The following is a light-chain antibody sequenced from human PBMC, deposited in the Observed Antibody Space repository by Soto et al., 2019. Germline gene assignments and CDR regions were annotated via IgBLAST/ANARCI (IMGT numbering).Light chain of an antibody. Sequence: QSVLTQPPSASGTPGQRVTFSCSGSNSNIGSNTVTWYQQFPGTAPRLLIYSNNQRPSGVPDRFSGSKSGTSASLAISGLQSEDEADYFCTAWDDSLNGRVFGGGTKLTVL. CDR1: NSNIGSNT. CDR3: TAWDDSLNGRV. CDR2: SNN. J-gene: IGLJ2*01. V-gene: IGLV1-44*01.